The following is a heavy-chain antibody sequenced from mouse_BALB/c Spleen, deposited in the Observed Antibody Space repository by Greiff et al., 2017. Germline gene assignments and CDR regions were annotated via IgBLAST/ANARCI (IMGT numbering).Heavy chain of an antibody. J-gene: IGHJ2*01. CDR1: GFTFSDYY. CDR2: ISDGGSYT. V-gene: IGHV5-4*02. Sequence: EVKLMESGGGLVKPGGSLKLSCAASGFTFSDYYMYWVRQTPEKRLEWVATISDGGSYTYYPDSVKGRFTISRDNAKNNLYLQMSSLKSEDTAMYYCARDGYGLDYWGQGTTLTVSS. D-gene: IGHD2-10*02. CDR3: ARDGYGLDY.